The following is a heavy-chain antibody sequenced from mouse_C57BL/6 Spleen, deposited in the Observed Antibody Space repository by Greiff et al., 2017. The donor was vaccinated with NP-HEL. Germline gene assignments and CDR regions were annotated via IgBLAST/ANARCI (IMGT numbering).Heavy chain of an antibody. V-gene: IGHV1-54*01. D-gene: IGHD4-1*01. CDR1: GYAFTNYL. CDR2: INPGSGGT. CDR3: ARSEELGRDYFDY. Sequence: QVQLQQSGAELVRPGPSVKVSCKASGYAFTNYLIEWVKQRPGQGLEWIGVINPGSGGTNYNEKFKGKATLTADKSSSTAYMQLSSLTSEDSAVYFCARSEELGRDYFDYWGQGTTLTVSS. J-gene: IGHJ2*01.